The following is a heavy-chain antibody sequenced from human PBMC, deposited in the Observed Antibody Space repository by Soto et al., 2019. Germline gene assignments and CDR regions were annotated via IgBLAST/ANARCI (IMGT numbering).Heavy chain of an antibody. CDR2: TIPIFGTA. V-gene: IGHV1-69*13. Sequence: ASVKVSCKASGGTFSSYAISWVRQAPGQGLEWMGGTIPIFGTANYAQKFQGRVTITADESTSTAYMELSSLRSEDTAVYYCARGAPYCSGGSCMLLDYWGQGTLVTVSS. CDR1: GGTFSSYA. J-gene: IGHJ4*02. CDR3: ARGAPYCSGGSCMLLDY. D-gene: IGHD2-15*01.